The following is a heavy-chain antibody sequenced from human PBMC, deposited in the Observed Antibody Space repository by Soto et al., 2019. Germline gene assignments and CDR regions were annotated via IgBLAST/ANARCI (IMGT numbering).Heavy chain of an antibody. CDR1: GFTFSTYA. CDR3: RRNLPQYCGPVSCNPAP. J-gene: IGHJ5*02. Sequence: QVQLVESGGGVVQPGRSLRLSCAASGFTFSTYAMHWVRQAPGKGLAWVAIISYHGSNKYYADSVKGRFTISRDDPNNRRYLQMTGLKPEDTAVYYCRRNLPQYCGPVSCNPAPWGQGTLVTVSS. V-gene: IGHV3-30-3*01. D-gene: IGHD2-21*01. CDR2: ISYHGSNK.